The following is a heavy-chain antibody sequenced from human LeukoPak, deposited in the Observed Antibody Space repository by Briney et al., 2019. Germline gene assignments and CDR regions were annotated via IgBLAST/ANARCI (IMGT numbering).Heavy chain of an antibody. CDR3: ARRGSGGSCYS. J-gene: IGHJ4*02. D-gene: IGHD2-15*01. CDR1: GGTFSSYT. V-gene: IGHV1-69*02. Sequence: SVKVSCKASGGTFSSYTISWLRQAPGQGLEWMGRIIPILGIANYAQKLQGRVTMTTDTSTSTAYMELRSLRSDDTAVYYCARRGSGGSCYSWGQGTLVTVSS. CDR2: IIPILGIA.